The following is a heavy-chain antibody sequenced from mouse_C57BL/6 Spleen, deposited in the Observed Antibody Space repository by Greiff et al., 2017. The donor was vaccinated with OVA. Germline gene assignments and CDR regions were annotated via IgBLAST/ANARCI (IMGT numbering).Heavy chain of an antibody. V-gene: IGHV1-42*01. CDR3: ARNWDGGTWFAY. CDR2: INPSTGGT. D-gene: IGHD4-1*01. CDR1: GYSFTGYY. Sequence: EVQLQQSGPELVKPGASVKISCKASGYSFTGYYMNWVKQSPEKSLEWIGEINPSTGGTTYNQKFKAKATLTVDKSSSTAYMQLKSLTSEDSAVYYCARNWDGGTWFAYWGQGTLVTVSA. J-gene: IGHJ3*01.